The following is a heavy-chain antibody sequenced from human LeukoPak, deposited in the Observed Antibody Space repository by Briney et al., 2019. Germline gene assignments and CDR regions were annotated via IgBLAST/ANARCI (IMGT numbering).Heavy chain of an antibody. CDR2: IYTSGST. D-gene: IGHD2-8*01. CDR3: AREGATQYCTNGVCYYNWFDP. J-gene: IGHJ5*02. V-gene: IGHV4-61*02. Sequence: PSETLSLTCTVSGGSVSSGSYYWSWIRQPAGKGLEWIGRIYTSGSTNYNPSLKSRVTISVDTSKNQFSLKLSSVTAADTAVYYCAREGATQYCTNGVCYYNWFDPWGQGTLVTVSS. CDR1: GGSVSSGSYY.